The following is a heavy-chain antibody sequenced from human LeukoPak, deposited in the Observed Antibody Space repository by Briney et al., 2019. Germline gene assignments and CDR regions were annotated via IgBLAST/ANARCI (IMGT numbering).Heavy chain of an antibody. J-gene: IGHJ5*02. CDR1: GYTLTELS. Sequence: ASVRVSCKVSGYTLTELSMHWVRQAPGKGLEWMGGFDPEDGETIYAQKFQGRVTMTEDTSTDTAYMELSSLRSEDTAVYYCARVAKVVRFLEWTFSLNWFDPWGQGTLVTVSS. V-gene: IGHV1-24*01. CDR3: ARVAKVVRFLEWTFSLNWFDP. D-gene: IGHD3-3*01. CDR2: FDPEDGET.